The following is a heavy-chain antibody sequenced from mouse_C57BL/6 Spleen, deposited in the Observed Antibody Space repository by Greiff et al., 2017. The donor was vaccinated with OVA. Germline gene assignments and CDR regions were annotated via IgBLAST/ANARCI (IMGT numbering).Heavy chain of an antibody. J-gene: IGHJ4*01. CDR2: LDPSDSYT. D-gene: IGHD2-4*01. V-gene: IGHV1-69*01. CDR3: ARDGGLRRSMDY. Sequence: QVQLQQPGAELVMPGASVKLSCKASGYTFTSYWMHWVKQRPGQGLEWIGELDPSDSYTNYNQKFKGKSTLTVDKSSSTAYMQLSSLTSEDSAVYYCARDGGLRRSMDYWGQGTSVTVSS. CDR1: GYTFTSYW.